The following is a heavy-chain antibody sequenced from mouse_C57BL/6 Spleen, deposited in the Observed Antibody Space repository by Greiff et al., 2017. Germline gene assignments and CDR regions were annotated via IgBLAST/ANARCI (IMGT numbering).Heavy chain of an antibody. CDR1: GYAFSSSW. J-gene: IGHJ1*03. D-gene: IGHD1-1*01. Sequence: VQLQQSGPELVKPGASVKISCKASGYAFSSSWMNWVKQRPGKGLEWIGRIYPGDGDTNYNGKFKGKATLTADKSSSTAYMQLSSLTSEDSAVYFCARSHYYGSSLYFDVWGTGTTVTVSS. V-gene: IGHV1-82*01. CDR3: ARSHYYGSSLYFDV. CDR2: IYPGDGDT.